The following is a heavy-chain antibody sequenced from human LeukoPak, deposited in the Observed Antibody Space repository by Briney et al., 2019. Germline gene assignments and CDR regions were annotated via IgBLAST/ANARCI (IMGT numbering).Heavy chain of an antibody. Sequence: PSQTLSLTCAISGDSVSSNSAAWNWIRQSPSRGLEWLGRTYYRSKWYNDYAVSVKSRITINPDTSKNQFSLQLNSVTPEDTAVSYCARARADSSGYYGYYYYYMDVWGKGTTVTVSS. D-gene: IGHD3-22*01. CDR1: GDSVSSNSAA. J-gene: IGHJ6*03. CDR3: ARARADSSGYYGYYYYYMDV. V-gene: IGHV6-1*01. CDR2: TYYRSKWYN.